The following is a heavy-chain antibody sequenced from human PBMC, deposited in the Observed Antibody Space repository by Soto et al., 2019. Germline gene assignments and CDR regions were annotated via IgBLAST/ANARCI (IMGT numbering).Heavy chain of an antibody. V-gene: IGHV3-21*06. CDR1: GFIFTRYS. Sequence: EVQLVESGGGLVKPGGSLRLSCAASGFIFTRYSMNWVRQAPGKGLEWASSLSSTTNYIYYGDSMKGRFTISRDNAKNSLYLEMNSLRAEDTAVYYCARESEDLTSNFDYWGQGTLVTVSS. J-gene: IGHJ4*02. CDR3: ARESEDLTSNFDY. CDR2: LSSTTNYI.